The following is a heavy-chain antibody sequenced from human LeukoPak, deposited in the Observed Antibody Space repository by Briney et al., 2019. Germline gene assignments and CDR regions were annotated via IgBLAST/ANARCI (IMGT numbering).Heavy chain of an antibody. V-gene: IGHV3-66*01. J-gene: IGHJ4*02. CDR1: GFTVSSNY. Sequence: GGSLRLSCAASGFTVSSNYMSWVRQAQGKGLEWVSVIYIGGSTSNTDSVKGRFTISRDNSRNTLYLQMNSLRAEDTAVYYCARGTTTGGSFLDYWGQGTLVTVSS. CDR3: ARGTTTGGSFLDY. D-gene: IGHD1-1*01. CDR2: IYIGGST.